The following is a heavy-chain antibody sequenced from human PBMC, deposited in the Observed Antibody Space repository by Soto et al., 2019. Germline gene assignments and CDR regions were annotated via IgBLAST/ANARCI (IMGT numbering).Heavy chain of an antibody. CDR3: ARGRGYYYGSGSYYLKNWFDP. D-gene: IGHD3-10*01. J-gene: IGHJ5*02. V-gene: IGHV4-34*01. CDR1: GGSFSGYY. CDR2: INHSGST. Sequence: SETLSLTCAVYGGSFSGYYWSWIRQPPGKGLEWIGEINHSGSTNYNPSLKSRVTISVDTSKNQLSLKLSSVTAADTAVYYCARGRGYYYGSGSYYLKNWFDPWGQGTLVTVSS.